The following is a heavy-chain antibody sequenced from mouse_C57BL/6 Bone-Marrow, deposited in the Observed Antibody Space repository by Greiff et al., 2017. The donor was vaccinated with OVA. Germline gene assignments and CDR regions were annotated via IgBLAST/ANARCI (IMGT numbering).Heavy chain of an antibody. CDR3: ASELGYFDY. D-gene: IGHD4-1*01. CDR2: IYPGSGNT. J-gene: IGHJ2*01. CDR1: GYTFTDYY. V-gene: IGHV1-76*01. Sequence: QVQLQQSGAELVRPGASVKLSCKASGYTFTDYYINWVKQRPGQGLEWIARIYPGSGNTYYNEKFKGKATLTAEKSSSTAYMQLSSLTSEDSAVYFCASELGYFDYWGQGTTLTVSS.